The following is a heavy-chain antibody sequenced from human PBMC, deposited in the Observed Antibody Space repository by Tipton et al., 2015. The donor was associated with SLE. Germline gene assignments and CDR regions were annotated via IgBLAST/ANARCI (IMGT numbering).Heavy chain of an antibody. J-gene: IGHJ4*02. Sequence: QLVQSGAEVKKPGSSVKVSCKASGGTFSSYTISWVRQAPGQGLEWMGRIIPILGIANYAQKFQGRVTITADESTSTAYMELSSLRSEDTAVHYCARDLKGGFGESFFDYWGQGTLVAVSS. CDR1: GGTFSSYT. D-gene: IGHD3-10*01. CDR3: ARDLKGGFGESFFDY. CDR2: IIPILGIA. V-gene: IGHV1-69*09.